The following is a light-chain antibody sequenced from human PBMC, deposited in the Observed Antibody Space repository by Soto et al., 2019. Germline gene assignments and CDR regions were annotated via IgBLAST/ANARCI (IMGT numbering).Light chain of an antibody. V-gene: IGKV3-15*01. CDR1: QNIRTN. CDR2: VAS. J-gene: IGKJ4*01. CDR3: QHYNNWPLT. Sequence: EIVMTQSPATLSVSPGERASLSCRASQNIRTNLAWYQLNPGQAPRLLIYVASTRAAGIPARFSGSGSGTEFTLTIDSLKAEDFAIYYCQHYNNWPLTFGGGTRVEIK.